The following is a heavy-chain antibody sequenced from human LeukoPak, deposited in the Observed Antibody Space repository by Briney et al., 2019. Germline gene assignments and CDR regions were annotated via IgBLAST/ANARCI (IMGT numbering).Heavy chain of an antibody. CDR1: GFNFSIYW. D-gene: IGHD3-10*01. CDR2: IKEDGSEK. V-gene: IGHV3-7*01. Sequence: GGSLRLSCAASGFNFSIYWMSWVRQAPGRGLKGVANIKEDGSEKYYVDSVKGRFTISRDNAKNSLFLQMNSLRVEDTAVYYCARDYYYYDSGSYYSNIANWGQGTLVTVSS. CDR3: ARDYYYYDSGSYYSNIAN. J-gene: IGHJ4*02.